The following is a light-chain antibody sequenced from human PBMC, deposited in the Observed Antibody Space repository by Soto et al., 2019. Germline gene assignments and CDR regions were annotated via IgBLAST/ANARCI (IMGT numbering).Light chain of an antibody. Sequence: EIVLTQSPGTLSLSPGERAALSCSASQTISDKYLAWYQQKPGQAPRLLIYGTSKRATGIADRFSGSGSETDFTLTISRLEPEDFAVYYCQQYGTTRITFGQGTRLEI. J-gene: IGKJ5*01. CDR2: GTS. CDR1: QTISDKY. CDR3: QQYGTTRIT. V-gene: IGKV3-20*01.